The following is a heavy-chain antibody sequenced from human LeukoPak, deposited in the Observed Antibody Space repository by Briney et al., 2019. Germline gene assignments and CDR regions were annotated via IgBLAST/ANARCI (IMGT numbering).Heavy chain of an antibody. CDR3: ATKLVVVPAASQG. CDR2: ISGSGGST. CDR1: GFTFSDYY. V-gene: IGHV3-23*01. J-gene: IGHJ4*02. Sequence: PGGSLRLSCAASGFTFSDYYMSWIRQAPGKGLEWVSAISGSGGSTYYADSVKGRFTISRDNSKNTLYLQMNSLRAEDTAVYYCATKLVVVPAASQGWGQGTMVTVSS. D-gene: IGHD2-2*01.